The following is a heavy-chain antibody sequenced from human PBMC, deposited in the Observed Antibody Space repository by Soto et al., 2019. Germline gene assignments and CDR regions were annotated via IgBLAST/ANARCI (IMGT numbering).Heavy chain of an antibody. V-gene: IGHV1-69*13. J-gene: IGHJ4*02. Sequence: SVKVSCKASGGTFSSYAISWVRQAPGQGLEWMGGIIPIFGTANYAQKFQGRVTITADESTSTAYMELSSLRSEDTAEYYCASNRIAAAQRYQYFLDYWGQGTLVTVSS. D-gene: IGHD6-13*01. CDR3: ASNRIAAAQRYQYFLDY. CDR1: GGTFSSYA. CDR2: IIPIFGTA.